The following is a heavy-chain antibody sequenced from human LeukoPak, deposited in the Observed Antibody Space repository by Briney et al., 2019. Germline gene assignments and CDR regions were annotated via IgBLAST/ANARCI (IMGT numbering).Heavy chain of an antibody. J-gene: IGHJ4*02. V-gene: IGHV4-34*01. Sequence: SETLSLTCAVYGGSFSGYYWSWIRQPPGKGLEWIGEINHSGSTNYNPSLKGRVTISVDTSKNQFSLKLSSVTAADTAVYYCARGCPRSSWAKNSYYSDYWGQGTLVTVSS. CDR2: INHSGST. D-gene: IGHD6-13*01. CDR1: GGSFSGYY. CDR3: ARGCPRSSWAKNSYYSDY.